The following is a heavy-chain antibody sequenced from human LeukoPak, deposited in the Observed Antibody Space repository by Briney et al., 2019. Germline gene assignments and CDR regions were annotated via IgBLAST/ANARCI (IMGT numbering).Heavy chain of an antibody. CDR2: IIPGLRVS. CDR1: GGDFANFV. D-gene: IGHD1-20*01. J-gene: IGHJ4*02. V-gene: IGHV1-69*04. CDR3: ARGEDNWTPREYYFDY. Sequence: GASVKVSCKASGGDFANFVITWVRQAPGQGLEWMGRIIPGLRVSNFAQKLQGRVTMTTDTSTSTAYMVLRSLRSDDTAVYYCARGEDNWTPREYYFDYWGQGTLVTVSS.